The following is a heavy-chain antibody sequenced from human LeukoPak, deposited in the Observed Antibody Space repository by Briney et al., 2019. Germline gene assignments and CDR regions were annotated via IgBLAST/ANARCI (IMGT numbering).Heavy chain of an antibody. CDR1: GGSFSGYY. V-gene: IGHV4-34*01. CDR3: ATQILLCHYY. J-gene: IGHJ4*02. CDR2: INHSGST. D-gene: IGHD2/OR15-2a*01. Sequence: SETLSLTCAVYGGSFSGYYWSWIRQPPGKGLEWIGEINHSGSTNYNPTLKSRVTISVDTSKNQFSLKLNSVTAADTAVYCATQILLCHYYWGQGTLVTVSS.